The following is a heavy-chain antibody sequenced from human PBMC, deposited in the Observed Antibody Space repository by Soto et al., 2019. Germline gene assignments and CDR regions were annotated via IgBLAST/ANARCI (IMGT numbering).Heavy chain of an antibody. CDR2: IIPIFGTA. J-gene: IGHJ6*02. D-gene: IGHD2-2*02. CDR3: ARAQIYCSSTSCYKGNYYYYGMDV. V-gene: IGHV1-69*06. Sequence: QVQLVQSGAEVKKPGSSVKVSCKASGGTFSSYAISWVRQAPGQGLEWMGGIIPIFGTANYAQKFQGRVTITADKSTSTAYMELSSLRSEDTAVYYCARAQIYCSSTSCYKGNYYYYGMDVWGQGTTVTVSS. CDR1: GGTFSSYA.